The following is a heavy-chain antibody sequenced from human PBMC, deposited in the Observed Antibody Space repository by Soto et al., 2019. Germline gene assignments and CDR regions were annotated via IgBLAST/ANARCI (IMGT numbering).Heavy chain of an antibody. CDR1: GFTFNSYP. CDR2: ISRDGRNT. V-gene: IGHV3-64D*08. CDR3: AKGGDYGDYGIYMDV. Sequence: EVQLVESGGKWVQPGGSLRLSCSASGFTFNSYPLHWVRQAPGKGLEYVSTISRDGRNTYFADSVKGRFTISRDNSENSLYLHMSSLRVEDTAVYYCAKGGDYGDYGIYMDVWGKGTTVTVSS. J-gene: IGHJ6*03. D-gene: IGHD4-17*01.